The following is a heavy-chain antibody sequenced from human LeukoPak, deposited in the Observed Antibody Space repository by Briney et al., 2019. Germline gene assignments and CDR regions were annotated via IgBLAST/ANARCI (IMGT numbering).Heavy chain of an antibody. Sequence: SQTLSPTCTVSGGSISSGDYYWSWIRQPPGKGLEWIGSIYYSGSTYYNPSLKSRVTISVDTSKNQFSLKLSSVTAADTAVYYCARGNYGDYDNYLDYWGQGTLVTVSS. CDR1: GGSISSGDYY. D-gene: IGHD4-17*01. CDR3: ARGNYGDYDNYLDY. CDR2: IYYSGST. J-gene: IGHJ4*02. V-gene: IGHV4-39*01.